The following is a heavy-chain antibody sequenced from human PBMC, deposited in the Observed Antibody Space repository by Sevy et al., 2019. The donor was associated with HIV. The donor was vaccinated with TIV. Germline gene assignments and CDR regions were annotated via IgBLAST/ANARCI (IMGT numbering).Heavy chain of an antibody. V-gene: IGHV3-30*18. CDR3: AKDISGASSSWSFDY. CDR1: GFTFSNYG. J-gene: IGHJ4*02. Sequence: GGSLRLSCEASGFTFSNYGMHWVRQDPGKGLEWVAIISHDGSNKYYADSVKGRFTISRDNSKHSLYLQMNSLRPEDKGVYYCAKDISGASSSWSFDYWGQGTLVTVSS. D-gene: IGHD6-19*01. CDR2: ISHDGSNK.